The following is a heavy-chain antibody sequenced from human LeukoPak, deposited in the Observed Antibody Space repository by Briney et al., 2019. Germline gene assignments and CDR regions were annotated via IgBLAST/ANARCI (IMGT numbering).Heavy chain of an antibody. CDR2: ISSTSTYI. Sequence: GGSLRLSCAAPGFTFSSYSMNWVRQAPGKGLEWVSSISSTSTYIYYADSVKGRFTISRDNAKNSLYLQVNSLRAEDTAVYYCARGGFGELYWGQGTLVTVSS. CDR1: GFTFSSYS. V-gene: IGHV3-21*01. J-gene: IGHJ4*02. D-gene: IGHD3-10*01. CDR3: ARGGFGELY.